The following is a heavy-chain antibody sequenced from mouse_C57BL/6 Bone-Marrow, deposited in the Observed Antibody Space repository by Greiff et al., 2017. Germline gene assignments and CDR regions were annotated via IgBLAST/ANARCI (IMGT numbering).Heavy chain of an antibody. CDR2: IYPRSGNT. D-gene: IGHD1-1*01. J-gene: IGHJ4*01. Sequence: VQLKQSGAELARPGASVKLSCKASGYTFTSYGISWVKQRTGRGLEWIGEIYPRSGNTYYNEKFKGKATLTADKSPSTAYMELRSLTSEDSAVYFCAREVYYYGSSPYYYAMDYWGQGTSVTVSS. CDR1: GYTFTSYG. V-gene: IGHV1-81*01. CDR3: AREVYYYGSSPYYYAMDY.